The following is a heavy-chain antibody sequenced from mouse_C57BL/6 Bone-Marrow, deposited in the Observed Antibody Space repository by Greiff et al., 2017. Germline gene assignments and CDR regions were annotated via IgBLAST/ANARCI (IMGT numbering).Heavy chain of an antibody. CDR2: IWSGGST. Sequence: VQLQQSGPGLVQPSQSLSITCTVSGFSLTSYGVHWVRQSPGKGLEWLGVIWSGGSTDCNAAFISRLSISKDNSKSQVFFKMNSLQADDTAIYYCARLLRYGRYFDVWGTGTTVTVAS. J-gene: IGHJ1*03. D-gene: IGHD1-1*01. CDR3: ARLLRYGRYFDV. CDR1: GFSLTSYG. V-gene: IGHV2-2*01.